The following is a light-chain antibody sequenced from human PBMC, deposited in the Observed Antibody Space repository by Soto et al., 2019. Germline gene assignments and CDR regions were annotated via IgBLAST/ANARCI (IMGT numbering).Light chain of an antibody. V-gene: IGKV3-11*01. J-gene: IGKJ5*01. Sequence: VLTQSPATLSLSPGERATLSCRASQSVSSYLAWYQQKPGQAPRLLIYDASNRATGIPARFSGSGSGTDFTLTISSLEPEDFAVYYCQQRSNWPSITFGQGTRLEIK. CDR1: QSVSSY. CDR2: DAS. CDR3: QQRSNWPSIT.